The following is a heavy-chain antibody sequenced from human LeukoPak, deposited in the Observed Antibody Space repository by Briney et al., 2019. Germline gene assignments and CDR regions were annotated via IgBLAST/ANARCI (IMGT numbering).Heavy chain of an antibody. D-gene: IGHD1-26*01. Sequence: PGGSLRLSCAVSGFTFDDYAMHWVRQAPGKGLEWVSGISWNSGNIVYADSVKGRFTMSRDNAKNSLYLQMNSLRAEDTAVYYCARDLSYSGSYIGGAFDIWGQGTMVTVSS. J-gene: IGHJ3*02. CDR3: ARDLSYSGSYIGGAFDI. CDR1: GFTFDDYA. V-gene: IGHV3-9*01. CDR2: ISWNSGNI.